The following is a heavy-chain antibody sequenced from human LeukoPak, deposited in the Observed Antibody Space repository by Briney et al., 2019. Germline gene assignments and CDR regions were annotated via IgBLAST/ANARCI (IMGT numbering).Heavy chain of an antibody. CDR2: ISSSSSYI. Sequence: GGSLRLSCAASGFTFSSYSMNWVRQAPGKGLEWVSSISSSSSYIYCADSVKGRFTISRDNAKNSLYLQMNSLRAEDTAVYYCARGGIAARTIGYWGQGTLVTVSS. CDR3: ARGGIAARTIGY. J-gene: IGHJ4*02. V-gene: IGHV3-21*01. D-gene: IGHD6-6*01. CDR1: GFTFSSYS.